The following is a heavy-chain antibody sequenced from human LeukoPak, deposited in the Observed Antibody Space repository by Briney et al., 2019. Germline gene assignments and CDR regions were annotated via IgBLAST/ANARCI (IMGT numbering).Heavy chain of an antibody. CDR2: VWPDGSIK. J-gene: IGHJ4*02. CDR1: GFTFTTYG. CDR3: ARVPDSSSWYHDY. V-gene: IGHV3-33*01. D-gene: IGHD6-13*01. Sequence: PGRSPRLSCAASGFTFTTYGIHWVRQAPGKGLEWVAVVWPDGSIKYYADSVKGRFTISRDDSKNTLYLQMNSLRAEDTAVYYCARVPDSSSWYHDYWGQGTLVTVSS.